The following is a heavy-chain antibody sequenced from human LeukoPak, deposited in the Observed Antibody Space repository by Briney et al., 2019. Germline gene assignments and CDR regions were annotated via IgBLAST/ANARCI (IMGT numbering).Heavy chain of an antibody. J-gene: IGHJ4*02. V-gene: IGHV1-24*01. CDR3: ATVPLSWYGTSYYFDY. Sequence: ASVNVSCKVSGYTLTELSMHWVRQAPGKGLEWMGGFDPEDGETIYAQKFQGRVTMTEDTSTDTAYMELSSLRSEDTAVYYCATVPLSWYGTSYYFDYWGQGTLVTVSS. D-gene: IGHD3-16*02. CDR2: FDPEDGET. CDR1: GYTLTELS.